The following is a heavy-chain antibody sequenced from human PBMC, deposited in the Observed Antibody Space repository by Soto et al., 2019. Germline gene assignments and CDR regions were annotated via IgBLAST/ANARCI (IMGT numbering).Heavy chain of an antibody. V-gene: IGHV4-38-2*01. Sequence: SETLSLTCAVSGYSISSGYYWGWIRQPPGKGLEWIGTIYHSGSTFHNPSLKNRVTISVDTSKNQFSLKLRSVTAADTAVYYCAVGYCSSTTCSREYFQHWGQGTLVTVSS. CDR1: GYSISSGYY. CDR2: IYHSGST. D-gene: IGHD2-2*01. J-gene: IGHJ1*01. CDR3: AVGYCSSTTCSREYFQH.